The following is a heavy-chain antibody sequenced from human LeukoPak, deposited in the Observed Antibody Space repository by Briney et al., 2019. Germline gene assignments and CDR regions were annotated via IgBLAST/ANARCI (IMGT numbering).Heavy chain of an antibody. CDR2: MNPNSGNT. V-gene: IGHV1-8*01. Sequence: ASVKVSCKASGYTFTSYDINWVRQATGQGLEWMGWMNPNSGNTGYAQKFQGRVTMTRNTSISTAYMELSSLRSEDTAVYYCARYGSGSYFSRQYYFDYWGQGTLVTVSS. D-gene: IGHD3-10*01. CDR3: ARYGSGSYFSRQYYFDY. CDR1: GYTFTSYD. J-gene: IGHJ4*02.